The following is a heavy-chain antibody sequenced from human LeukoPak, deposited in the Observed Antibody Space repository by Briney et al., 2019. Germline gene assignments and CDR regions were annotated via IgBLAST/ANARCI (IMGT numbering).Heavy chain of an antibody. J-gene: IGHJ4*02. CDR3: ARDYVWGSSESDY. D-gene: IGHD7-27*01. CDR2: ISSSSTYI. V-gene: IGHV3-21*01. CDR1: GFTFSTYS. Sequence: GGSLRLSCAASGFTFSTYSMNWVRQAPGKGLEWVSSISSSSTYIYYADSVKGRFTISRDNAKNSLFLQMSSLRVEDTAIYYCARDYVWGSSESDYWGQGTLVTVSS.